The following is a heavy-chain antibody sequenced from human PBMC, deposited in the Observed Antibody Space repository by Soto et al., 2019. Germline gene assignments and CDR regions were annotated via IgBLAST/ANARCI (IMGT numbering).Heavy chain of an antibody. CDR3: AREEYSYDSSGGPRYGMDV. D-gene: IGHD3-22*01. V-gene: IGHV1-69*12. CDR2: IIPIFGTA. Sequence: QVQLVQSGAEVKKPGSSVKVSCKASGGTFSSYAISWVRQAPGQGLEWMGGIIPIFGTANYAQKFQGRVTITADEPTRAAYMELSSLRSEDRAGYYCAREEYSYDSSGGPRYGMDVWGQGTTVTVSS. CDR1: GGTFSSYA. J-gene: IGHJ6*02.